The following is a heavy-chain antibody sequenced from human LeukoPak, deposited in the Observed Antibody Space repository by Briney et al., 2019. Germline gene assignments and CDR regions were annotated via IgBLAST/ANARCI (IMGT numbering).Heavy chain of an antibody. CDR1: GYTFSTYW. CDR2: IYPGDYDT. CDR3: ARRFSSSLGIDY. J-gene: IGHJ4*02. V-gene: IGHV5-51*01. Sequence: GESLKISCKASGYTFSTYWIGWVRQMPGKGLEWMGIIYPGDYDTRYSPSSQGQVTITADKYISNAYLQWSSLKASDTAMYYCARRFSSSLGIDYWGQGTLVTVSS. D-gene: IGHD6-6*01.